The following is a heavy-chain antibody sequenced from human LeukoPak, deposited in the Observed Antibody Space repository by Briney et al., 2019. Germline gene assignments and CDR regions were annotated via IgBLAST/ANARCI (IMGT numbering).Heavy chain of an antibody. J-gene: IGHJ4*02. Sequence: GESLCLSCPATGFSFSNYWMSWVRPAPGNGLERVASIGQDGSENYYVDSVKGRFTISRDNAKNSLYLQMNSLRVEDTAVYYCATGGGWYFDYWGQGALITASS. CDR2: IGQDGSEN. CDR3: ATGGGWYFDY. CDR1: GFSFSNYW. D-gene: IGHD6-19*01. V-gene: IGHV3-7*01.